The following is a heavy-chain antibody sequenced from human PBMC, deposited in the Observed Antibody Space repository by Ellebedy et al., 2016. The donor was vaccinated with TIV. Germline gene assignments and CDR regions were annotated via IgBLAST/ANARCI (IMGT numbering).Heavy chain of an antibody. CDR3: ARTDFCGRGTCFQPVYYYAMDV. Sequence: AASVKVSCKASGYTFSKYGITWVRQAPGQGLEWMGWVSAYNGNTRYAEKVQGRVTMTRDTSTSTAYMEIRTLKSDDTAVYFCARTDFCGRGTCFQPVYYYAMDVWGQGTPVTVS. V-gene: IGHV1-18*04. CDR1: GYTFSKYG. J-gene: IGHJ6*02. D-gene: IGHD2-15*01. CDR2: VSAYNGNT.